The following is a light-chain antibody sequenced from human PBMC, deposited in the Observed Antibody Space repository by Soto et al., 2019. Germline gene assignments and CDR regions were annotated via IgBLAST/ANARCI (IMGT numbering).Light chain of an antibody. Sequence: EIVLTQSPGTLSLSPGERATLSCRASQTVDSSYLAWFQQRPGQAPRLLIFAGSSRATGIPDRFSADASGTDFTLTINRLEAEDFAVYYCHQYGRSPSTFGPGTKVEI. J-gene: IGKJ3*01. CDR1: QTVDSSY. CDR2: AGS. CDR3: HQYGRSPST. V-gene: IGKV3-20*01.